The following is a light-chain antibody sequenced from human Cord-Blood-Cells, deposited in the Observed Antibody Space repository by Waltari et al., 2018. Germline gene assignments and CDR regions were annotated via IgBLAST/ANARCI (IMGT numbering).Light chain of an antibody. CDR2: AAS. V-gene: IGKV1D-8*01. J-gene: IGKJ4*01. CDR1: QGIRSY. Sequence: VIWMTQSPSLLSASTGDRVTISCRMSQGIRSYLAWYQQKPAKAPELLIYAASTLQSGVPSRFSGSGSGTDFTLTISCLQSEDFATYYCQQYYSFPLTFGGGTKVEIK. CDR3: QQYYSFPLT.